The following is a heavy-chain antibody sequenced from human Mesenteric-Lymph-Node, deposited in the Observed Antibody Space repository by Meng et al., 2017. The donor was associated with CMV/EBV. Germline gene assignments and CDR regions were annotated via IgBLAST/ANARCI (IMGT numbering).Heavy chain of an antibody. Sequence: VELRQWGAGLWRPSETLSLTCAVYGGSFGGYYWSWIRQPPWKGLEWIGEINHSGSTNYNPSLKSRVTISVDTSKNQFSLKLSSVTAADTAVYYCARHQRWLKSEGGFNYWGQGTLVTVSS. J-gene: IGHJ4*02. CDR3: ARHQRWLKSEGGFNY. CDR1: GGSFGGYY. CDR2: INHSGST. V-gene: IGHV4-34*01. D-gene: IGHD4-23*01.